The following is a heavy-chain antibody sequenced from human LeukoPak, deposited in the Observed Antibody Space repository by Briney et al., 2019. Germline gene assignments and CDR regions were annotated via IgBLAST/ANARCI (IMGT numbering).Heavy chain of an antibody. V-gene: IGHV5-51*01. J-gene: IGHJ4*02. Sequence: GESLKISCKTFGYSFSNYWIGWVRQMPGKGLEWMGIIYPGDSDTRYSPSFQGQVTISADKSISTAYLQWSSLKASDTAMYYCARSGYSYGYGSYYFDYWGQGTLVTVSS. CDR2: IYPGDSDT. CDR3: ARSGYSYGYGSYYFDY. D-gene: IGHD5-18*01. CDR1: GYSFSNYW.